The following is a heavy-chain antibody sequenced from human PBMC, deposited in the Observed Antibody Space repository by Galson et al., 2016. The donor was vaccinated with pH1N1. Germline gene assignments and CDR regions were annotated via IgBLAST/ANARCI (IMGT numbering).Heavy chain of an antibody. Sequence: PALVKPTQTLTLTCTFSGFSLSTSGMCVSWIRQPPGKALEWLALIDWDDDKYYSTSLKTKLTISKDTSKNQVVLTMTNMDPVDTATYYCARIQYGDYVGYFDYWGQGTLVTVPS. CDR3: ARIQYGDYVGYFDY. D-gene: IGHD4-17*01. J-gene: IGHJ4*02. V-gene: IGHV2-70*01. CDR2: IDWDDDK. CDR1: GFSLSTSGMC.